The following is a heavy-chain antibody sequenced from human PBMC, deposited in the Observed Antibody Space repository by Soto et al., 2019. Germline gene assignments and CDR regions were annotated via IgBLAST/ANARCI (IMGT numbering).Heavy chain of an antibody. Sequence: QVQLVQSGDEVRKPGSSVKVSCKASGYIFVNYGIAWVRQAPGQGLEWMGWISPYSGNTHYASKGQRRHPRXXXTXXGTAYMALGSLTSDDTAVYYCAMVDNYVTPTPQDVWGQGTTVTVSS. J-gene: IGHJ6*02. V-gene: IGHV1-18*01. D-gene: IGHD3-16*01. CDR3: AMVDNYVTPTPQDV. CDR1: GYIFVNYG. CDR2: ISPYSGNT.